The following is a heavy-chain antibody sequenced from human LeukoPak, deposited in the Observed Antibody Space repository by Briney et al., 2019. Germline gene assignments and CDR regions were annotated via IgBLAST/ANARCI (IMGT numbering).Heavy chain of an antibody. Sequence: ASVKVSCKASGYTFTSYYMHWVRQAPGQGLEWMGIINPSGGSTSYAQKFQGRVTMTRDMSTSTVYMELSRLRSDDTAVYYCAMRYGSGSYYFDYWGQGTLVTVSS. CDR1: GYTFTSYY. V-gene: IGHV1-46*01. D-gene: IGHD3-10*01. CDR2: INPSGGST. J-gene: IGHJ4*02. CDR3: AMRYGSGSYYFDY.